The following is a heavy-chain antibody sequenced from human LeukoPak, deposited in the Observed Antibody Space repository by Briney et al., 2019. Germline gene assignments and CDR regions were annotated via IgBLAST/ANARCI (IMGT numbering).Heavy chain of an antibody. Sequence: SETLSLTCAVYGGPFSDYYWSWIRQPPGRGLEWIGKVNHSGSTNYRPSLKSRVTISIDTSKNQFSLKLKSMTAADTAVYYCARGEGARDGYNYEGPFYFDYWGQGTLVTVSS. J-gene: IGHJ4*02. V-gene: IGHV4-34*01. CDR1: GGPFSDYY. CDR3: ARGEGARDGYNYEGPFYFDY. D-gene: IGHD5-24*01. CDR2: VNHSGST.